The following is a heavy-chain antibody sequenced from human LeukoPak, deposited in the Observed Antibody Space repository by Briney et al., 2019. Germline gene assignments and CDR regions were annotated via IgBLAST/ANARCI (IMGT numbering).Heavy chain of an antibody. CDR2: ISYDGSNK. Sequence: GGSLRLSCAASGFTFSSYGMHWVRQAPGKGLEWVAVISYDGSNKYYADSVKGRFTISRDNSKNTLYLQMNSLRAEDTAVYYCANEIAAAGGAFGYWGQGTLVTVSS. CDR1: GFTFSSYG. V-gene: IGHV3-30*18. CDR3: ANEIAAAGGAFGY. D-gene: IGHD6-13*01. J-gene: IGHJ4*02.